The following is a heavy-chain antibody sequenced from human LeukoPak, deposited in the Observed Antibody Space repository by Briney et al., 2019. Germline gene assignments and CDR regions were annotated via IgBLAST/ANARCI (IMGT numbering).Heavy chain of an antibody. CDR1: GGSISNYY. CDR2: IYASGST. D-gene: IGHD1-1*01. V-gene: IGHV4-4*07. CDR3: ARHQQQLARWHDAFDI. Sequence: SETLSLTCTVSGGSISNYYWSWIRQPAGKGLEWIGRIYASGSTNYNPSLKSRVTMSVDKSKNQFSLNLNSVTAADTAVYYCARHQQQLARWHDAFDIWGQGTVVTVSS. J-gene: IGHJ3*02.